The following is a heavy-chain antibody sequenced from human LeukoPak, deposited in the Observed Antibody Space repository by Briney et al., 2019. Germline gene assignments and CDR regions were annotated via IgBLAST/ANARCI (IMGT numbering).Heavy chain of an antibody. V-gene: IGHV3-33*06. CDR2: IWYDGSNK. J-gene: IGHJ3*02. CDR1: GFTFSSYG. CDR3: AKPIVGATSVDAFDI. Sequence: GRSLRLSCAASGFTFSSYGMHWVRQAPGKGLEWVAVIWYDGSNKYYADSVKGRFTISRDNSKNTLYLQMNSLGAEDTAVYYCAKPIVGATSVDAFDIWGQGTMVTVSS. D-gene: IGHD1-26*01.